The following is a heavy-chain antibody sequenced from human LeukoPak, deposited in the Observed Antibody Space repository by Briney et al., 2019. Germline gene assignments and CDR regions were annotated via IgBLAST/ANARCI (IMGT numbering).Heavy chain of an antibody. D-gene: IGHD6-19*01. CDR3: ARDPSGIAVAATSDAFDI. CDR2: INSDGSST. V-gene: IGHV3-74*01. J-gene: IGHJ3*02. CDR1: GFTFSSYW. Sequence: GGSLRLSCAASGFTFSSYWMHWVRQAPGKGLVWVSRINSDGSSTSYAHSVKGRFTISRDNAKNTLYLQMNSLRAEDTAVYDCARDPSGIAVAATSDAFDIWGQGTMVTVSS.